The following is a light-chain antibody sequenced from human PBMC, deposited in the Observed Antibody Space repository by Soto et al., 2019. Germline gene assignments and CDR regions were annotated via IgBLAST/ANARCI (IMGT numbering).Light chain of an antibody. V-gene: IGLV2-8*01. CDR2: EVS. J-gene: IGLJ2*01. CDR3: SSYAGSKTL. Sequence: QSVLTQPPSASGSPGQSVTISCTGTSSDVGGYNYVSWYQQHPGKAPKLMIYEVSKRPSGVPDRFSGSKSGNTASLTVSGLQDEDEADYYCSSYAGSKTLFVGGTKLTVL. CDR1: SSDVGGYNY.